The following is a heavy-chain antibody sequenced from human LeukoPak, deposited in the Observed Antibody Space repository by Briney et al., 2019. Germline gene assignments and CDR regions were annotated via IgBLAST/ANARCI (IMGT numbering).Heavy chain of an antibody. V-gene: IGHV3-66*01. Sequence: PGGSLRLSCAASGFTVSSNYMSWVRQAPGKRVEWVSVIYSAGSTYSADSVKGRFTISRDNSKNTLYLQMNSLRGEDTAVYYCEFLERGKNYYYGMDVWGQGTTVTVSS. D-gene: IGHD3-16*01. CDR1: GFTVSSNY. CDR2: IYSAGST. J-gene: IGHJ6*02. CDR3: EFLERGKNYYYGMDV.